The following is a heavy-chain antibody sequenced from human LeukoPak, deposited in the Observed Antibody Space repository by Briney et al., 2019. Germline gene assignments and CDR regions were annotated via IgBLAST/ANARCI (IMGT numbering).Heavy chain of an antibody. CDR1: GFTFSSYG. J-gene: IGHJ4*02. V-gene: IGHV3-30*03. D-gene: IGHD3-10*01. CDR3: ARAMVRGVMPY. CDR2: ISYDGSNK. Sequence: PGGSLRLSCAASGFTFSSYGMHWVRQAPGKGLEWVAVISYDGSNKYYADSVKGQFTISRDNSKNTLYLEMNSLRSEDTAVYYCARAMVRGVMPYWGQGTLVTVSS.